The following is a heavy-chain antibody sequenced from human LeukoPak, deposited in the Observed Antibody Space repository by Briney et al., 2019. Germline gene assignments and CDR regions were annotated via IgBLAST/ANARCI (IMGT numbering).Heavy chain of an antibody. CDR3: ARGGPEWLDPGSQEYYYGMDV. Sequence: GGSLRLSCAASGFTFSSYAMHWVRQAPGKGLEWVAVISYDGSNKYYADSVKGRFTISRDNSKNTLYLQMNSLRAEDTAVYYCARGGPEWLDPGSQEYYYGMDVWGQGTTVTVSS. V-gene: IGHV3-30*04. CDR2: ISYDGSNK. CDR1: GFTFSSYA. D-gene: IGHD3-3*01. J-gene: IGHJ6*02.